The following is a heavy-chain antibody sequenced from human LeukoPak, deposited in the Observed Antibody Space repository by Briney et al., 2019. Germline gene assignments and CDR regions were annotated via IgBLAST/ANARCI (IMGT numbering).Heavy chain of an antibody. J-gene: IGHJ3*02. CDR2: IYYSGST. V-gene: IGHV4-59*08. CDR3: ARLSFWGPMVRDRDAFDI. CDR1: GGSISSYY. D-gene: IGHD3-10*01. Sequence: PSETLSLTCTVSGGSISSYYWSWIRQPPGKGLEWIGYIYYSGSTNYNPSLKSRVTISVDTSKNQFSLKLSSVTAADTAVCYCARLSFWGPMVRDRDAFDIWGQGTMVTVSS.